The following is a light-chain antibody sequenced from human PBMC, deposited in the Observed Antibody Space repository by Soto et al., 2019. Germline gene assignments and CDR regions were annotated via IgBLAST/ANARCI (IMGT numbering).Light chain of an antibody. CDR1: QSISIY. Sequence: DIQMTQSPSSLSASVGDRVTITCRASQSISIYLNWYQQKPGKAPKVLIYAASSLQSGVPSRFSGSGSGTDFTLTISSLQPEDFATYFCQQSYSTLCTFGQGTKVEIK. V-gene: IGKV1-39*01. J-gene: IGKJ1*01. CDR2: AAS. CDR3: QQSYSTLCT.